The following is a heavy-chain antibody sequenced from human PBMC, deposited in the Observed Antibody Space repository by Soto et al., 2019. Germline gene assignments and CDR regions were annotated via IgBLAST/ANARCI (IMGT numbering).Heavy chain of an antibody. V-gene: IGHV5-10-1*01. Sequence: GEYLRISSKGSGYSFTSYWISWVRQLPGKGLEWMGRIDPSDSYTNYSPSFQGHVTISADKSISTAYLQWSSLKASDTAMYYCARLAMSKVYSIFGDHIPLFDLCGQGSLVT. CDR1: GYSFTSYW. CDR2: IDPSDSYT. J-gene: IGHJ5*02. CDR3: ARLAMSKVYSIFGDHIPLFDL. D-gene: IGHD3-3*01.